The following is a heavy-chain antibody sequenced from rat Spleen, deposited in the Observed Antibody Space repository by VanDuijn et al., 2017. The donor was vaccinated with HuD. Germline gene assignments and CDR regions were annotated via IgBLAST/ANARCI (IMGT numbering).Heavy chain of an antibody. CDR1: GFTFNNYW. CDR2: ITNNGVST. V-gene: IGHV5-31*01. J-gene: IGHJ2*01. CDR3: AREHTKSYYVEY. D-gene: IGHD1-7*01. Sequence: EVQLVESGGGLVQPGRSLKLSCLASGFTFNNYWMTWIRLATGKGLEWVAAITNNGVSTYYSDSVKDRFTISRDNAERKLYLQMYSLRSQDTDTYYCAREHTKSYYVEYWGQGVMFTVSS.